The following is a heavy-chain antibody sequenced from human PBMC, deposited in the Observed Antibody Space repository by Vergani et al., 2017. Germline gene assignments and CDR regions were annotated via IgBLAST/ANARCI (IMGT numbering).Heavy chain of an antibody. CDR3: AKTEYYDSSGYGDLIDY. CDR1: GFTFSSYA. D-gene: IGHD3-22*01. Sequence: EVQLLESGGGLVQPGGSLRLSCAASGFTFSSYAMSWVRQAPGKGLEWVSAISGSGGSTYYADSVKGRFTISRDNSKNTLYLQMNSLRAEDTAVYYCAKTEYYDSSGYGDLIDYWGQGTLVTVSS. CDR2: ISGSGGST. J-gene: IGHJ4*02. V-gene: IGHV3-23*01.